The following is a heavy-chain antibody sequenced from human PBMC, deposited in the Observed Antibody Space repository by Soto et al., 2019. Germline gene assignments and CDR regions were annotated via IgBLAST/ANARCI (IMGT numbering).Heavy chain of an antibody. J-gene: IGHJ4*02. Sequence: SETLSLTCTVSGGSVTNSSYYWGWIRHSPGNGLEWIGSVYYRGRSYSKSSVKSRVTISVDTSKNRFSLSLNSVTASDTAVYFCVSQRTTVPTQAYFDYWGPGALVTVSS. V-gene: IGHV4-39*01. CDR3: VSQRTTVPTQAYFDY. CDR2: VYYRGRS. D-gene: IGHD4-17*01. CDR1: GGSVTNSSYY.